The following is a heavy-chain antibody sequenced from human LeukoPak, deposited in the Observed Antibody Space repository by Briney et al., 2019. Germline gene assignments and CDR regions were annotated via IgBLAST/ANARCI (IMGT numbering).Heavy chain of an antibody. Sequence: GGSLRLSCAASGFTFSRYAMSWVRQAPGKGLEWVSAISGSGGSTYYADSVKGRFTISRDNSKNTLYLQMNSLRAEDTAVYYCAKLLAAGNPSPIQHWGQGTLVTVSS. CDR2: ISGSGGST. CDR3: AKLLAAGNPSPIQH. J-gene: IGHJ1*01. CDR1: GFTFSRYA. D-gene: IGHD6-13*01. V-gene: IGHV3-23*01.